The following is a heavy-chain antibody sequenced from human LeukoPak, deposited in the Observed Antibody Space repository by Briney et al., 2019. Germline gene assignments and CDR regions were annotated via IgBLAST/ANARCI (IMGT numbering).Heavy chain of an antibody. V-gene: IGHV3-21*01. D-gene: IGHD4-17*01. Sequence: GGSLRLSCAASGFTFSSYSMNWVRQAPGKGLEWVSSISSSSSYIYYADSVKGRFTISRDNAKNSLYLQMNGLRAEDTAVYYCARWDYGDQFFDYWGQGTLVTVSS. CDR2: ISSSSSYI. CDR1: GFTFSSYS. J-gene: IGHJ4*02. CDR3: ARWDYGDQFFDY.